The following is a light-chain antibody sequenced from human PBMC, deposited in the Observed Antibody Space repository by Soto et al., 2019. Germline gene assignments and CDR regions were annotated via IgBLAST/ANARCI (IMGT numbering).Light chain of an antibody. J-gene: IGLJ3*02. CDR2: GNS. CDR3: QSYDNSLSGSWV. V-gene: IGLV1-40*01. CDR1: SSNIGAGYD. Sequence: QSVLTQPPSVSGAPGQRVTISCTGSSSNIGAGYDVHWYQQLPGTAPKLLMYGNSNRPSGVPDRFSGSKSGTSASLAITGLQAEDEADYYCQSYDNSLSGSWVFGEGTKLTVL.